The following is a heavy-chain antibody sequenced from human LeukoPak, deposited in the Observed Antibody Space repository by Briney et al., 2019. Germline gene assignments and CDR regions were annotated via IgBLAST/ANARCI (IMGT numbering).Heavy chain of an antibody. D-gene: IGHD3-10*01. CDR3: ARASGGSGSYGDFDY. Sequence: ASVKVSCKASGGTFSSYAISWVRQAPGQGLEWMGRIIPIFGTANYAQKFQGRVTITTDESTSTAYMELSSLRSEDTAVYYCARASGGSGSYGDFDYWGQGTLVTVSS. CDR1: GGTFSSYA. CDR2: IIPIFGTA. J-gene: IGHJ4*02. V-gene: IGHV1-69*05.